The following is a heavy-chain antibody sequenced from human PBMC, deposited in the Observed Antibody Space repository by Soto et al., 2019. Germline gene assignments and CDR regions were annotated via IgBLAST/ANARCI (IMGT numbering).Heavy chain of an antibody. CDR2: ISTRSTYT. V-gene: IGHV3-11*06. CDR1: GFIFSDYY. D-gene: IGHD1-1*01. CDR3: ARDLAWKRGKVGRYYYGMDV. Sequence: QVLLVESGGGLVKAGGSLRLSCAASGFIFSDYYMSWVRQTPGKGLEWGSYISTRSTYTNYADSVKGRFTISRDNTKNSLYLQMDSLRVEDTAVYYCARDLAWKRGKVGRYYYGMDVWGQGTTVTVSS. J-gene: IGHJ6*02.